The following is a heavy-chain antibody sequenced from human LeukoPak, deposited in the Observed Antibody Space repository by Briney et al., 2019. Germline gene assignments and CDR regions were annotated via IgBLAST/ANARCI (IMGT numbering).Heavy chain of an antibody. Sequence: SQTLSLTCAISGDSVSSNSAAWNWIRQSPSRGLEWLGRTYYRSKWYNDYAVSVKSRITINPDTSKNQFSLQLNSVTPEDTAVYYCARGGLLWFGESITNYYYYYMDVWGKGTTVTISS. CDR1: GDSVSSNSAA. CDR2: TYYRSKWYN. V-gene: IGHV6-1*01. D-gene: IGHD3-10*01. J-gene: IGHJ6*03. CDR3: ARGGLLWFGESITNYYYYYMDV.